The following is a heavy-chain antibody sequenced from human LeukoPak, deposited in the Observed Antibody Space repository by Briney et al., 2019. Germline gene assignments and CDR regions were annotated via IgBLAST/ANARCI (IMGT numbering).Heavy chain of an antibody. CDR1: GFTFDDYA. J-gene: IGHJ4*02. V-gene: IGHV3-9*01. Sequence: PGRSLRLSCAASGFTFDDYAMHWVRQAPGKGLEWVSGIIWNSGSTGYADSVKGRFTISRDNAKNSLYLQMNSLRAEDTALYYCAKDISVGATPYYFDYWGQGTLVTVSS. CDR2: IIWNSGST. D-gene: IGHD1-26*01. CDR3: AKDISVGATPYYFDY.